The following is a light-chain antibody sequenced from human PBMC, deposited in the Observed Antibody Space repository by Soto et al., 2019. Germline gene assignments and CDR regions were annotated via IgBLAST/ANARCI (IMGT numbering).Light chain of an antibody. Sequence: EIVLTQSPGSLSLSPGERATLSCRASQSVSSTFFAWYQQGPGQAPRLLMYGASSRATGIPERFSGSGSGTDFTLTISRLEAEDFGVYYCQQFESSVTFGQGTKVEIK. CDR1: QSVSSTF. CDR3: QQFESSVT. CDR2: GAS. J-gene: IGKJ1*01. V-gene: IGKV3-20*01.